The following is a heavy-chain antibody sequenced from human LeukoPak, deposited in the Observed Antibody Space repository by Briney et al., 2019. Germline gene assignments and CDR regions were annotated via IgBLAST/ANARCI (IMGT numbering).Heavy chain of an antibody. CDR1: GFTFSSYA. CDR2: ISGSGGST. V-gene: IGHV3-23*01. D-gene: IGHD3-10*02. CDR3: AKVRCFTCAFDI. Sequence: GGSLRLSCAASGFTFSSYAMSWVRQAPGKGLEWVSAISGSGGSTYYADSVKGRFTISRDNSKSTLYLQMNSLRAEDTAVYYCAKVRCFTCAFDIWGQGTMVTVSS. J-gene: IGHJ3*02.